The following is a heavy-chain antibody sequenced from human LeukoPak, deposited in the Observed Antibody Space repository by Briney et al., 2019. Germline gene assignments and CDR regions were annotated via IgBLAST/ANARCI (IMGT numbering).Heavy chain of an antibody. Sequence: GGSLRLSCVASAFTFSSYEMNWVRQAPGKGLEWVPYISSSGSTIYYADSVKGRFTISRDSAKNSLYLQMNSLRAEDTAVYYCARLSALYYYYYYGMDVWGQGTTVTVSS. CDR3: ARLSALYYYYYYGMDV. J-gene: IGHJ6*02. CDR2: ISSSGSTI. V-gene: IGHV3-48*03. CDR1: AFTFSSYE.